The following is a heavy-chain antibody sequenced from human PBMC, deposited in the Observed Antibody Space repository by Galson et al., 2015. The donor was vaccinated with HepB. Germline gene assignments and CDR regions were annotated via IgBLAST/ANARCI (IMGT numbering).Heavy chain of an antibody. V-gene: IGHV1-18*04. J-gene: IGHJ3*02. CDR2: VSAYNGNT. CDR1: GYTFTSYG. D-gene: IGHD3-22*01. Sequence: SVKVSCKASGYTFTSYGISWVRQAPGQGLEWMGWVSAYNGNTNYAQKLQGRVTMTTDTSTSTAYMELRSLRSDDTAVYYCARSYYYDSSGYPHPDAFDIWGQGTMVTVSS. CDR3: ARSYYYDSSGYPHPDAFDI.